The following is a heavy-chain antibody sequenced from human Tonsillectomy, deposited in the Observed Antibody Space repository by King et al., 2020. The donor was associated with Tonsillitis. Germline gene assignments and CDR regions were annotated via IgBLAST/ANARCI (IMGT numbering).Heavy chain of an antibody. V-gene: IGHV4-59*01. CDR3: ARVIPGQLASEGFSPGGDDYYYYGMDL. J-gene: IGHJ6*01. D-gene: IGHD6-13*01. CDR2: IDHSGST. Sequence: QLQESGPGLVKPSETLSLTCTVSGGSISTYYWSWIRQPPGKGLEWVGYIDHSGSTNYNPSLKSRVTISVDTSKNQFSLKLSSVTAADTAVYYCARVIPGQLASEGFSPGGDDYYYYGMDLWGQGTTVTVSS. CDR1: GGSISTYY.